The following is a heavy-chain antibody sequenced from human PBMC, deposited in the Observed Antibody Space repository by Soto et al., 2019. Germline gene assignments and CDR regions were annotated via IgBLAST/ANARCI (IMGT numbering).Heavy chain of an antibody. D-gene: IGHD2-2*01. CDR2: IYPGDSDT. Sequence: GESLKISCKGSGYSFTSYWIGWVRQMPGKGLEWMGIIYPGDSDTRYSPSFQGQVTISADKSISTAYLQWSSLKASDTAMYYCARHVGGYCSSTSCYYSDYWGQGTLVTASS. J-gene: IGHJ4*02. CDR3: ARHVGGYCSSTSCYYSDY. CDR1: GYSFTSYW. V-gene: IGHV5-51*01.